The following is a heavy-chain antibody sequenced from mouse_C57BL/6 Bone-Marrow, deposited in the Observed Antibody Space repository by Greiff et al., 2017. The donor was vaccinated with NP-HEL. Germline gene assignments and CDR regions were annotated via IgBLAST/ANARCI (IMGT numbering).Heavy chain of an antibody. J-gene: IGHJ2*01. CDR3: ARGGNYWYYFDY. V-gene: IGHV1-47*01. CDR2: FHPYNDDT. CDR1: GYTFTTYP. D-gene: IGHD2-1*01. Sequence: VQLQQSGAELVKPGASVKMSCKASGYTFTTYPIEWVKQNHGKSLEWIGNFHPYNDDTAYNEKFKNKATLTVEKSSSTVYLELSRLTSDDSSVYYWARGGNYWYYFDYWGQGTTLTVSS.